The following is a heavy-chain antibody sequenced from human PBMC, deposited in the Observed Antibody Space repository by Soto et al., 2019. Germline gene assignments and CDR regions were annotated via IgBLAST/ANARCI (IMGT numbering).Heavy chain of an antibody. CDR3: ARQTYYDILTGYPHAFDI. Sequence: EVQLVESGGGLVQPGGSLRLSCAASGFTFSSYWMSWVRQAPGKGLEWVANIKQDGSEKYYVDSVKGRFTISRDNAKNALYLQMNSLRAEDTAVYYCARQTYYDILTGYPHAFDIWGQGTMVTVSS. CDR1: GFTFSSYW. V-gene: IGHV3-7*04. D-gene: IGHD3-9*01. CDR2: IKQDGSEK. J-gene: IGHJ3*02.